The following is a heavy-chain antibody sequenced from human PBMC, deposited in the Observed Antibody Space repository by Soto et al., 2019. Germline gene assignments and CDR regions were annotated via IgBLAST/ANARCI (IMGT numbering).Heavy chain of an antibody. CDR1: GGSISSGGYS. J-gene: IGHJ5*02. Sequence: PSETLSHTCAVSGGSISSGGYSWSWIRQPPGKGLEWIGYIYHSGSTYYNPSLKSRVTISVDRSKNQFSLKLSSVTAADTAVYYCARVPDRWGQGTLVTVSS. D-gene: IGHD2-2*01. V-gene: IGHV4-30-2*01. CDR2: IYHSGST. CDR3: ARVPDR.